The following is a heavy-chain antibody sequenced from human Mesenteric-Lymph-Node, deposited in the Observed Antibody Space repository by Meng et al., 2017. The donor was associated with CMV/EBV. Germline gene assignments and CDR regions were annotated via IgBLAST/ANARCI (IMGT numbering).Heavy chain of an antibody. CDR1: GFTFSGYW. CDR2: ISSSSSYI. J-gene: IGHJ4*02. D-gene: IGHD6-6*01. Sequence: GESLKISCAASGFTFSGYWMTWVRQAPGKGLEWVSSISSSSSYIYYADSVKGRFTISRDNAKNSLYLQMNSLRAEDTAVYYCARRLSSSSEPFDYWGQGTLVTVSS. V-gene: IGHV3-21*01. CDR3: ARRLSSSSEPFDY.